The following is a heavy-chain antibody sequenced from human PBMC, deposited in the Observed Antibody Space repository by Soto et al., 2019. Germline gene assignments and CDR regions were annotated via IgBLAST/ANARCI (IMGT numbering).Heavy chain of an antibody. V-gene: IGHV3-23*01. CDR2: ISGSGGST. CDR1: GFTFSSYA. J-gene: IGHJ4*02. Sequence: GGSLRLSCAASGFTFSSYAMIWVRQAPGKGLEWVSAISGSGGSTYYADSVKGRFTISRDNSKNTLYLQMNSLRAEDTAVYYCAKTLGDYGDYTYFDYWGQGTLVTVSS. D-gene: IGHD4-17*01. CDR3: AKTLGDYGDYTYFDY.